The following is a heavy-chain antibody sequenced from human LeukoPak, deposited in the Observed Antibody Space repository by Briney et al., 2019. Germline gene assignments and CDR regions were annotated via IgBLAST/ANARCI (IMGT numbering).Heavy chain of an antibody. CDR2: ISGSGGST. D-gene: IGHD6-6*01. V-gene: IGHV3-23*01. J-gene: IGHJ4*02. CDR3: ARSSRLTFDY. CDR1: GFNFSNYA. Sequence: GGSLRLSCAASGFNFSNYAMSWVRLAPGKGLEWVSAISGSGGSTYYADSVKGRFTISRDNAKNSLYLQMNSLRAEDTAVYYCARSSRLTFDYWGQGTLVTVSS.